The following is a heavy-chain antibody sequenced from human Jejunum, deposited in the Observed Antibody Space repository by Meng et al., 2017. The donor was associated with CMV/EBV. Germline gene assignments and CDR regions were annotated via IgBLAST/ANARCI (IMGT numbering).Heavy chain of an antibody. V-gene: IGHV1-46*01. J-gene: IGHJ5*02. Sequence: SGYTFTNYYMVWVRQAPGQGLEWMGLINPSGGTTHYTQRFQGRVTMTRDTSASTVYMELSDLRSEDTATYYCAKDTASGGRLNWLDPWGQGTLVTVSS. CDR2: INPSGGTT. D-gene: IGHD3-16*01. CDR3: AKDTASGGRLNWLDP. CDR1: GYTFTNYY.